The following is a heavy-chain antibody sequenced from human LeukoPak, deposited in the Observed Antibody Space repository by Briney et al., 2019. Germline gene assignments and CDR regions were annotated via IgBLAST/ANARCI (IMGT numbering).Heavy chain of an antibody. V-gene: IGHV4-34*01. D-gene: IGHD3-10*01. J-gene: IGHJ4*02. CDR1: GGSFSGYY. Sequence: SETLSLTCAVYGGSFSGYYWSWIRQPPGKGLEWIGEINHSGSTNYNPSLKSRVTISVDTSKNQFSLKLSSVTAADTAVYYCASRTPGYFDYWGQGTLATVSS. CDR2: INHSGST. CDR3: ASRTPGYFDY.